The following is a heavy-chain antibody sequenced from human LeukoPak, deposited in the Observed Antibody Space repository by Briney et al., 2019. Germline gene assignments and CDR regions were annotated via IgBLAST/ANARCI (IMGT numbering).Heavy chain of an antibody. J-gene: IGHJ6*03. CDR2: ISSDGTNA. D-gene: IGHD3-10*01. CDR1: GFTFSTYW. Sequence: GGSLRLSCAASGFTFSTYWMHWVRQVPGKGLVWVSRISSDGTNANYADSVKGRFTISRDNAKNSLYLQMNSLRAEDTAVYYCAREGSYYGSGSYSFYYNYYMDVWGKGTTVTISS. V-gene: IGHV3-74*01. CDR3: AREGSYYGSGSYSFYYNYYMDV.